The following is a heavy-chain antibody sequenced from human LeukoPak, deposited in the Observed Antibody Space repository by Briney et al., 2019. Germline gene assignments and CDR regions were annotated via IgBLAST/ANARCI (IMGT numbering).Heavy chain of an antibody. D-gene: IGHD3-10*01. J-gene: IGHJ6*02. CDR1: GFTFSSYG. CDR3: ARDVTMVRGAQDYYGMDV. V-gene: IGHV3-30*02. CDR2: IRYDGNNK. Sequence: PGGSLRLSCAASGFTFSSYGMHWVRQAPGKGLEWVTYIRYDGNNKYHADCVKGRFTISRDNSKNTLYLQMNSLRAEDTAVYFCARDVTMVRGAQDYYGMDVWGQGTTVTVSS.